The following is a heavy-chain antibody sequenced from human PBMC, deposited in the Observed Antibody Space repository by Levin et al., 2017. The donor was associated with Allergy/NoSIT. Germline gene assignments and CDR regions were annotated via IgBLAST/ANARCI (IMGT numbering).Heavy chain of an antibody. Sequence: GGSLRLSCAASGFTFSNAWMSWVRQAPGKGLEWVGRIKSKTDGGTTDYAAPVKGRFTISRDDSKNTLYLQMNSLKTEDTAVYYCIPQGGLAVDGMDVWGQGTTVTVSS. V-gene: IGHV3-15*01. J-gene: IGHJ6*02. D-gene: IGHD3-16*01. CDR1: GFTFSNAW. CDR2: IKSKTDGGTT. CDR3: IPQGGLAVDGMDV.